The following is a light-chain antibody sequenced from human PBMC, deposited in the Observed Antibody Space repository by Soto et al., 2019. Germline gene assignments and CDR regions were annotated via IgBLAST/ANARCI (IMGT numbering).Light chain of an antibody. CDR1: QSLTRNY. CDR3: QQSGSSIMYT. J-gene: IGKJ2*01. V-gene: IGKV3-20*01. Sequence: DIVLTQSPGTLSLSPGERATLSCRASQSLTRNYLAWYQQKPGQAPSLLSFGASTTATGIPDRFSGSGSGTDFVLTISRLEPEDFAVYSGQQSGSSIMYTFGQGTKLEIK. CDR2: GAS.